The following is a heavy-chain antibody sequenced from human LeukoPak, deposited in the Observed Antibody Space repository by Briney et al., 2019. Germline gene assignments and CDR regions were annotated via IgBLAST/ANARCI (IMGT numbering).Heavy chain of an antibody. CDR3: AIDGPLDAFDI. V-gene: IGHV1-69*05. CDR2: IIPIISTA. Sequence: SPGKLSRTASGGTFSSYAISRVRQAPGQGLELMGGIIPIISTANYAQKLQGRVTITTDESTSTAYMELSSLRSEDTAVNYCAIDGPLDAFDIWGQGTMVTVSS. J-gene: IGHJ3*02. CDR1: GGTFSSYA.